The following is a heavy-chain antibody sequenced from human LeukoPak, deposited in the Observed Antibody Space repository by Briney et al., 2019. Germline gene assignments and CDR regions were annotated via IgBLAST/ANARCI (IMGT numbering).Heavy chain of an antibody. D-gene: IGHD3-22*01. CDR1: GFTFSSYS. CDR3: ARGGMDYYDSSGVVWYFDL. CDR2: ISSSSSYI. V-gene: IGHV3-21*01. J-gene: IGHJ2*01. Sequence: GGSLRLSCAASGFTFSSYSMNWVRQAPGKGLEWVSSISSSSSYIYYADSVKGRFTISRDNAKNSLYLQMNSLRAEDTAVYYCARGGMDYYDSSGVVWYFDLWGRGTLVTVSS.